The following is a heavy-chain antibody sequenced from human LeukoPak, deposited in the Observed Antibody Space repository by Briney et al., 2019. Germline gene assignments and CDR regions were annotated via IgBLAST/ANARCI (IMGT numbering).Heavy chain of an antibody. CDR2: IYHSGST. V-gene: IGHV4-4*02. Sequence: PSETLSLTCAVSGGSISSSNWWSWVRQPPGKGLEWIGEIYHSGSTNYNPSLKSRVTISVDKSKNQFSLKLSTVTAADTAVYYCVRADSGYDLIDYWGQGTLVTVSS. D-gene: IGHD5-12*01. J-gene: IGHJ4*02. CDR3: VRADSGYDLIDY. CDR1: GGSISSSNW.